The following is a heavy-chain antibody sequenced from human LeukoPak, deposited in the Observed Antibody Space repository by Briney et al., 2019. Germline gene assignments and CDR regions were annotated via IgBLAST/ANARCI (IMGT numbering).Heavy chain of an antibody. J-gene: IGHJ4*02. D-gene: IGHD3-22*01. CDR3: AKSAYYYDSTPVGYFDY. Sequence: SSETLSLTCTVSGYSISSGYYWGWIRQPPGKGLEWIGSIYYSGSTYYNPSLKSRVTISVDTSKNQFSLKLSSVTAADTAVYYCAKSAYYYDSTPVGYFDYWGQGTLVTVSS. V-gene: IGHV4-38-2*02. CDR1: GYSISSGYY. CDR2: IYYSGST.